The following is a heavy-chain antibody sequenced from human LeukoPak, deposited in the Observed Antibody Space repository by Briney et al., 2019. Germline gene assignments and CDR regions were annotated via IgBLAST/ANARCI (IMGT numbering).Heavy chain of an antibody. CDR3: AKDYYDSSGYLFDY. Sequence: PGGSLRLSCAASGFTFSTYGMSWVRQAPGKGLEWVSFISGSTGYTHYADSVKGRFTISRDNSKNTLFLQMNSLRAEDTAVYYCAKDYYDSSGYLFDYWGQGTLVTVSS. CDR1: GFTFSTYG. V-gene: IGHV3-23*01. J-gene: IGHJ4*02. CDR2: ISGSTGYT. D-gene: IGHD3-22*01.